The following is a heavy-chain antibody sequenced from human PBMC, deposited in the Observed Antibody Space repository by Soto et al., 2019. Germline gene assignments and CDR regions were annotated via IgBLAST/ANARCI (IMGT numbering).Heavy chain of an antibody. D-gene: IGHD1-26*01. V-gene: IGHV4-34*01. CDR2: INHSGST. Sequence: PSETLSLTCAVYGGSFSGYYWSWIRQPPGKGLEWIGEINHSGSTNYNPSLKSRVTISVDTSKNQFSLKLSSVTAADTAVYYCARGSRSSRRYYYYYYMDVWGKGTTVTVSS. J-gene: IGHJ6*03. CDR3: ARGSRSSRRYYYYYYMDV. CDR1: GGSFSGYY.